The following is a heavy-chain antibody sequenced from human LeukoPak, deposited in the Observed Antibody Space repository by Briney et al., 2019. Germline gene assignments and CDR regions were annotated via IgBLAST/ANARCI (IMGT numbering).Heavy chain of an antibody. Sequence: SETLSLTCAVHGGSFSGYYWSWIRQPPGKGLEWIGEINHSGSTNYNPSLKSRVTISVDTSKNQFSLKLSSVTAADTAVYYCARAGYYDSSGYYCDYWGQGTLVTVSS. D-gene: IGHD3-22*01. V-gene: IGHV4-34*01. CDR1: GGSFSGYY. CDR3: ARAGYYDSSGYYCDY. J-gene: IGHJ4*02. CDR2: INHSGST.